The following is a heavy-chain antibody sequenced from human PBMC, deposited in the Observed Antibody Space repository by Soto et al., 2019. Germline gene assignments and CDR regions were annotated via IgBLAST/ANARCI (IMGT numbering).Heavy chain of an antibody. CDR1: GFIVNRNY. J-gene: IGHJ6*02. V-gene: IGHV3-53*01. Sequence: PGGSLRLSCAASGFIVNRNYMSWVRQAPGKGLEWVSVIYSGGSIHYADSVKGRFTISRDNSKNTVSLQMNSLRAEDTAVYSCARGWRSGDSLYYYGMDVWGQGTTVTVSS. CDR2: IYSGGSI. CDR3: ARGWRSGDSLYYYGMDV. D-gene: IGHD3-16*01.